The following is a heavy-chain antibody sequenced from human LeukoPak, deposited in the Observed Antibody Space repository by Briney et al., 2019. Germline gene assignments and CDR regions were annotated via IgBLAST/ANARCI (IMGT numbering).Heavy chain of an antibody. J-gene: IGHJ5*02. CDR3: ARVKVGSTYWFDP. CDR1: GFIVNYNY. D-gene: IGHD1-26*01. V-gene: IGHV3-66*01. CDR2: IYSGGST. Sequence: PGGSLRLSCAASGFIVNYNYISWLRQAPGKGLEWVSVIYSGGSTYYADSVKGRFTISRDNSKNMVYLQMNSLRVEDTAVYYCARVKVGSTYWFDPWGQGTLVTVSS.